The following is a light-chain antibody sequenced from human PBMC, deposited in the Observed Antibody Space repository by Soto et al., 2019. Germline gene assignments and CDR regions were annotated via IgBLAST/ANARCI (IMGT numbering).Light chain of an antibody. CDR3: QQYGSSRWT. V-gene: IGKV3-20*01. CDR2: GAS. J-gene: IGKJ1*01. Sequence: ENVLTQSPGTLSLPPGERATLSCRASQSVSSNYLAWYQQKPGQAPRLLVYGASSRATGIPDRFSGSGSGTDFTLTISRLEPEDFAVYYCQQYGSSRWTFGQGTKVDIK. CDR1: QSVSSNY.